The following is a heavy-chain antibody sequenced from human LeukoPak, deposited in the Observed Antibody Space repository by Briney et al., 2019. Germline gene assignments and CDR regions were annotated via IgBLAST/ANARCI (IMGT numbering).Heavy chain of an antibody. J-gene: IGHJ4*02. D-gene: IGHD3-22*01. CDR2: IGTAGDT. Sequence: GGSLRLSCAASGFTFSSCDMHWVRQATGKGLEWVSAIGTAGDTYYPGSVKGRFTISRENAKNSLYLQMNSLRAGDTAVYYCARGGTYYYDSSGYYSFDYWGQGTLVTVSS. CDR3: ARGGTYYYDSSGYYSFDY. CDR1: GFTFSSCD. V-gene: IGHV3-13*01.